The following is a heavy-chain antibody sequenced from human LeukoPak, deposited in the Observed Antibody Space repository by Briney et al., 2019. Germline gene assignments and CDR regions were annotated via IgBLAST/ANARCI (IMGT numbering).Heavy chain of an antibody. CDR2: IGTAGDT. CDR3: ARVAKERVGGIYYFDY. Sequence: GGSLRLSCAASGFTFSDYDMHWVRQATGKGLEWVSAIGTAGDTYYTGSVKGRSTISRENAKNSLYLQMNSLRAGDTAVYYCARVAKERVGGIYYFDYWGQGTLVTVSS. D-gene: IGHD1-1*01. J-gene: IGHJ4*02. CDR1: GFTFSDYD. V-gene: IGHV3-13*01.